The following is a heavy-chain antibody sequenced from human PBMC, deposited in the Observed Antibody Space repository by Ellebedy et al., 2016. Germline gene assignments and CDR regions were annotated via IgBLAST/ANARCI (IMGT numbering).Heavy chain of an antibody. Sequence: ASVKVSCKASGYTFLRYAMHWVRQAPGQSLEWMGWINSGNDNTKFSPKFQGRLTIARDTTASTVSMELSSLKFEDTAVYYCARGRVVEGVMDVWGQGTTGTVAS. J-gene: IGHJ6*02. CDR2: INSGNDNT. V-gene: IGHV1-3*01. CDR3: ARGRVVEGVMDV. CDR1: GYTFLRYA. D-gene: IGHD2-15*01.